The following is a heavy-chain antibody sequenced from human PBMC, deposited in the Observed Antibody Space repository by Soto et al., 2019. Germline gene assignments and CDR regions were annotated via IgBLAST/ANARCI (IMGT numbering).Heavy chain of an antibody. V-gene: IGHV1-69*01. CDR3: AISPYYCRGGSCYEGAFDY. CDR1: GGTFSSYA. J-gene: IGHJ4*02. D-gene: IGHD2-15*01. CDR2: IIPIFGTA. Sequence: QVQLVQSGAEVKKPGSSVKVSCKASGGTFSSYAISWVRQAPGQGLEWMGGIIPIFGTANYAQKFQGRVTITADEATSTAYMELSSLRSEDMAVYYCAISPYYCRGGSCYEGAFDYWGQGTLVTVSS.